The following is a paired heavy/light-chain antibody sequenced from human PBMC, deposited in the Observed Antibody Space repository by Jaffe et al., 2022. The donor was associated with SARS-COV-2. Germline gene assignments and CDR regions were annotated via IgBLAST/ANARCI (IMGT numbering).Heavy chain of an antibody. CDR1: GGSISSGVYY. CDR3: ATWGRGGSGTYPPGS. Sequence: QVQLQESGPGLVKPSQTLSLSCTVSGGSISSGVYYWSWIRQPAGKGLEWIGRIYSSGSTNYNPSLKSRVTISVDTSKNQFSLNLSSVTAADTAVYYCATWGRGGSGTYPPGSWGQGTLVTVSS. CDR2: IYSSGST. V-gene: IGHV4-61*02. D-gene: IGHD3-10*01. J-gene: IGHJ5*02.
Light chain of an antibody. CDR1: TSNIGSKY. CDR3: GTWDDSLSAWV. J-gene: IGLJ3*02. V-gene: IGLV1-51*01. Sequence: QSVLTQPPSVSAAPGQKVTISCSGGTSNIGSKYVSWYQQLPGTAPKLLIYDNNKRPSGIPDRFSGSKSGTSATLGITGLQTGDEADYYCGTWDDSLSAWVFGGGTKLTVL. CDR2: DNN.